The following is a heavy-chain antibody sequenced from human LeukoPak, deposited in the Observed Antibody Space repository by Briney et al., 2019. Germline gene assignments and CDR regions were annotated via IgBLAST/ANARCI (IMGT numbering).Heavy chain of an antibody. Sequence: SETLSLTCAVYGGSFSGYYWSWIRQPPGKGLEWIGEINHSGSTNYNPSLKSRVTISVDTSKNQFSLKLSSETAADTAVYYCARGRRRRYCDYWGQGTLVTVSS. CDR3: ARGRRRRYCDY. V-gene: IGHV4-34*01. CDR1: GGSFSGYY. D-gene: IGHD6-25*01. CDR2: INHSGST. J-gene: IGHJ4*02.